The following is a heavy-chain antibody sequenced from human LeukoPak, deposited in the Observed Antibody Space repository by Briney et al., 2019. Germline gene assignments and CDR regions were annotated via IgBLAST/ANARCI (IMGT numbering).Heavy chain of an antibody. J-gene: IGHJ4*02. Sequence: GASVKVSCKASGYTFTSYYMHWVRQAPGQGLEWMGRIIPILGIANYAQKFQGRVTITADKSTSTAYMELSSLRSEDTAVYYCARDPYGDYSNPNDYWGQGTLVTVSS. CDR1: GYTFTSYY. D-gene: IGHD4-17*01. V-gene: IGHV1-69*04. CDR2: IIPILGIA. CDR3: ARDPYGDYSNPNDY.